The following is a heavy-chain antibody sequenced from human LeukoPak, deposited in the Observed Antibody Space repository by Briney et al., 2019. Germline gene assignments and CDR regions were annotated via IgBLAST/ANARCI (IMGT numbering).Heavy chain of an antibody. Sequence: HPGGSLRLSCGASGFTFDDYGMHWVRHAPGKGLEWVSTISWNSASVGCVDSVKGRFTISRDNAKKTLYLQMNSLRPEDTALYYCAKDYGYSSSWYDYWGQGTLVTVSS. J-gene: IGHJ4*02. CDR1: GFTFDDYG. CDR3: AKDYGYSSSWYDY. V-gene: IGHV3-9*01. D-gene: IGHD6-13*01. CDR2: ISWNSASV.